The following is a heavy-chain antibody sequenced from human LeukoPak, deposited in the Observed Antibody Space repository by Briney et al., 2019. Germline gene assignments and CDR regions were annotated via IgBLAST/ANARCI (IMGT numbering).Heavy chain of an antibody. CDR2: ISRGRPTI. CDR1: GFTFSSYS. J-gene: IGHJ4*02. CDR3: VRDPEALDY. Sequence: PGESLKISCVASGFTFSSYSMNWVRQAPGKGLEWVSYISRGRPTIHYADSVKGRFTISRDNAKNSLYLQMNSLRDEDTAVYYCVRDPEALDYWGQGTLVTVSS. V-gene: IGHV3-48*02.